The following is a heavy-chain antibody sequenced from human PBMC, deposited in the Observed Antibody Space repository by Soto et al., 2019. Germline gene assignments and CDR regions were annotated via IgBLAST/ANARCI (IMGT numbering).Heavy chain of an antibody. CDR1: GGSISSGGYS. CDR3: ARTWGGAGLGDCSGGSCYSYYYYGMDV. D-gene: IGHD2-15*01. CDR2: IYHSGST. J-gene: IGHJ6*02. Sequence: PSETLSLTCAVSGGSISSGGYSWSWTRQPPGKGLEWIGYIYHSGSTYYNPSLKSRVTISVDRSKNQFSLKLSSVTAADTAVYYCARTWGGAGLGDCSGGSCYSYYYYGMDVWGQGALVTVSS. V-gene: IGHV4-30-2*01.